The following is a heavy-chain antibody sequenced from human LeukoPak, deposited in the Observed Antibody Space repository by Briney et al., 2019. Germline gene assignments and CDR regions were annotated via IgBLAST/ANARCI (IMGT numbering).Heavy chain of an antibody. D-gene: IGHD3-10*01. J-gene: IGHJ6*03. CDR1: GGSISSGSYY. V-gene: IGHV4-61*02. CDR2: IYTSGST. Sequence: SETLSLTCTVSGGSISSGSYYWSWIRQPAGKGLEWIGRIYTSGSTNYNPSLKSRVTISVDTSKNQFSLKLSSVTAADTAVYYCARDFRYGSGSYSRKKDYYYYMDVWGKGTTVTISS. CDR3: ARDFRYGSGSYSRKKDYYYYMDV.